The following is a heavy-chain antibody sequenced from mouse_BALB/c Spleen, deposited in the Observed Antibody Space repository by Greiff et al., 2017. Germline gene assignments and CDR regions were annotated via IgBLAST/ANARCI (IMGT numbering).Heavy chain of an antibody. V-gene: IGHV3-2*02. CDR2: ISYSGST. CDR1: GYSITSDYA. Sequence: EVQLQESGPGLVKPSQSLSLTCTVTGYSITSDYAWNWIRQFPGNKLEWMGYISYSGSTSYNPSLKSRISITRDTSKNQFFLQLNSVTTEDTATYYCARMGIYYGNYDYAMDYWGQGTSVTVSS. CDR3: ARMGIYYGNYDYAMDY. J-gene: IGHJ4*01. D-gene: IGHD2-1*01.